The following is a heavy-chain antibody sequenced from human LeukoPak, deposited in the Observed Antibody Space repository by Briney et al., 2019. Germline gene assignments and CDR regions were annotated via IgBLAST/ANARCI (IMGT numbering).Heavy chain of an antibody. CDR3: ASPSDYGDYPTGLYYYYGMDV. J-gene: IGHJ6*02. Sequence: ASVKVSCKASGYTFTSYYMHWVRQAPGQGLEWMGIINPSGGSTSYAQKFQGRVTMTRDTSTSTVYMELSSLRSEDTAVYYCASPSDYGDYPTGLYYYYGMDVWGQGTTVTVSS. D-gene: IGHD4-17*01. CDR2: INPSGGST. CDR1: GYTFTSYY. V-gene: IGHV1-46*01.